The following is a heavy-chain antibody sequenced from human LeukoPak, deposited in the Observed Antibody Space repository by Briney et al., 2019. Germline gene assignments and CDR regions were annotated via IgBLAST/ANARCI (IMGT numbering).Heavy chain of an antibody. Sequence: SETLSLTCAVSGGSISSGGYSWSWIRQPPGKGLEWIGYIYHSGSTYYNPSLKSRVIISVDRSKNQFSLKLSSVTAADTAVYYCARDRGYSGYDSHEFDYWGQGTLVTVSS. CDR1: GGSISSGGYS. V-gene: IGHV4-30-2*01. CDR2: IYHSGST. J-gene: IGHJ4*02. CDR3: ARDRGYSGYDSHEFDY. D-gene: IGHD5-12*01.